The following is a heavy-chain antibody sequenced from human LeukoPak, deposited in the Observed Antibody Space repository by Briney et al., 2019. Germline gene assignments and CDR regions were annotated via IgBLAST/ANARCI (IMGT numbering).Heavy chain of an antibody. D-gene: IGHD3-3*01. J-gene: IGHJ6*02. V-gene: IGHV3-23*01. CDR3: AKGDGFDGMDV. Sequence: WVSAISGSGGSTYYADSVKGRFTISRDNSKNTLYLQMNSLRAEDTAVYYCAKGDGFDGMDVWGQGTTVTVSS. CDR2: ISGSGGST.